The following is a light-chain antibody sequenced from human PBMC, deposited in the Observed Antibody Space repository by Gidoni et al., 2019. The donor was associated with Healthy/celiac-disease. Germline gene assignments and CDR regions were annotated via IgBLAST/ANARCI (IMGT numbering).Light chain of an antibody. Sequence: FMPTEPHSVSESPGKKVTISCPRSSGSIASNCVPWYQQRPGRAPPSVIYEYNQSPSGVPDRFSGSIHSSSNSASLTISGLKTADEADYYCQSYDSPIRGVFGGGTKLTVL. CDR2: EYN. V-gene: IGLV6-57*04. CDR3: QSYDSPIRGV. J-gene: IGLJ3*02. CDR1: SGSIASNC.